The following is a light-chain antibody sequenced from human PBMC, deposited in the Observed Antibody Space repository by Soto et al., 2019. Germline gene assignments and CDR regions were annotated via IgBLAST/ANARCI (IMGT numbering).Light chain of an antibody. CDR2: DAS. CDR3: QDYSSYPWT. CDR1: QSIRSW. V-gene: IGKV1-5*01. Sequence: DIHMTQTPSTLSASVGDRVTIACRATQSIRSWLAWYQQKPGKAPKLLIYDASNLESGVPSRFSGSGSGTEFTLTISGLQAVDFATYYCQDYSSYPWTFGQGTKVHIK. J-gene: IGKJ1*01.